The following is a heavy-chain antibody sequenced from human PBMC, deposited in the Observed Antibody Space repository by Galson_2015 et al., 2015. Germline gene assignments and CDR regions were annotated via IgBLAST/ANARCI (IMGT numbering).Heavy chain of an antibody. D-gene: IGHD2-15*01. J-gene: IGHJ4*02. CDR1: GFIFNTYS. Sequence: SLRLSCAASGFIFNTYSLNWVRQAPGKGLQWVSYISSTGTTDYADSVKGRFTISRDNAKKSLFLEMKSLRHDDTAVYYCARDRTGYCSGGTCYSPFASWGKGTLVTVSS. CDR3: ARDRTGYCSGGTCYSPFAS. V-gene: IGHV3-48*02. CDR2: ISSTGTT.